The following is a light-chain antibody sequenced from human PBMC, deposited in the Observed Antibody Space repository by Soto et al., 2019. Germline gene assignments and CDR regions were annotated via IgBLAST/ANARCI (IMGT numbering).Light chain of an antibody. CDR3: LQYNTYPWT. J-gene: IGKJ1*01. V-gene: IGKV1-17*01. CDR1: QGIRND. CDR2: AAS. Sequence: DIQMTQSPSSLSASVGDRVTITCRASQGIRNDLVWFQQKPAKNPERLIYAASSLQSGVPSRFSGSGSGTEFTLTISSLQAEDFDTYYCLQYNTYPWTFGQGTKVQIK.